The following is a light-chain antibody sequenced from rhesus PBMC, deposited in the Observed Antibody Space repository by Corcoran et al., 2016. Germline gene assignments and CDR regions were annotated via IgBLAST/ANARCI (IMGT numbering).Light chain of an antibody. Sequence: DIQMTQSPSSLSASVGDRVTITCRASQVIKNYLIWYQQTPGKTPKPLIYYESSLEAGVPSRFSGTRSGTDYTITISSLQPEDIATYYCQQYYDSPITFGGGTKVELK. CDR2: YES. CDR3: QQYYDSPIT. J-gene: IGKJ4*01. V-gene: IGKV1-66*01. CDR1: QVIKNY.